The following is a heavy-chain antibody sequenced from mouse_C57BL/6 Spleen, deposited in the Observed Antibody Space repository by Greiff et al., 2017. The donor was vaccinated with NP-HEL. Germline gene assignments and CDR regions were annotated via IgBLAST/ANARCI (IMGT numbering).Heavy chain of an antibody. J-gene: IGHJ3*01. Sequence: QVHVKQSGAELVRPGTSVKVSCKASGYAFPNYLIEWVKQRPGQGLEWIGVINPGSGGTNYNEKFKGKATLTADKSSSTAYMQLSSLTSEDSAVYFCARGVDYYGSSSGFAYWGQGTLVTVSA. V-gene: IGHV1-54*01. D-gene: IGHD1-1*01. CDR2: INPGSGGT. CDR1: GYAFPNYL. CDR3: ARGVDYYGSSSGFAY.